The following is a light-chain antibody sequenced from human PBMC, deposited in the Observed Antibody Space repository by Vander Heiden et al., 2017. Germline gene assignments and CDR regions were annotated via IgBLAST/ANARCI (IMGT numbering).Light chain of an antibody. CDR1: SGDVGGYNY. J-gene: IGLJ3*02. CDR3: SSYAGGNYVV. Sequence: QSALTPPPSASGSPGQSVSISGTGTSGDVGGYNYVSWYQQHPGKAPKLMIYEVNARPSGVPYRFSGSKSGNTASLTVSGLQAEDEGDYYCSSYAGGNYVVFGGGTKLTVL. V-gene: IGLV2-8*01. CDR2: EVN.